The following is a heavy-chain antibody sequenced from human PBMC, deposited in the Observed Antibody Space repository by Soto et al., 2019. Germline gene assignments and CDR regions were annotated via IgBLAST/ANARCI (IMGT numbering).Heavy chain of an antibody. CDR1: GFTFSSYG. D-gene: IGHD2-2*01. J-gene: IGHJ4*02. V-gene: IGHV3-30*18. CDR2: ISYDGSNK. CDR3: AKDLSSSFDY. Sequence: GGSLRLSCAASGFTFSSYGMHWVRQAPGKGLEWVAVISYDGSNKYYADSVKGRFTISRDNSKNTLYLQMNSLRAEDTAVYYCAKDLSSSFDYWGQGTLVAVSS.